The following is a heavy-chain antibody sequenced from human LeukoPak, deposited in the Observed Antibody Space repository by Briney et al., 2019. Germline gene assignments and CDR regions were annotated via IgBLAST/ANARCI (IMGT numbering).Heavy chain of an antibody. CDR2: ISGSGSTI. CDR3: ARDRREIKLWPREYYYYYMDV. D-gene: IGHD5-18*01. V-gene: IGHV3-48*03. J-gene: IGHJ6*03. CDR1: GFTFSSYE. Sequence: TGGSLRLSCAASGFTFSSYEMNWVRQAPGKGLEWVSYISGSGSTIYYADSVKGRFTISRDNAKNSLNLQMNSLRAEDTAVYYCARDRREIKLWPREYYYYYMDVWGKGTTVTISS.